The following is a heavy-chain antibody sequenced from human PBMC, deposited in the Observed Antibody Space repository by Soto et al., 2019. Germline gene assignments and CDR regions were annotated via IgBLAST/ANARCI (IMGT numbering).Heavy chain of an antibody. J-gene: IGHJ4*02. CDR1: GFTFSSYA. Sequence: GGSLRLSCAASGFTFSSYAMSWVRQAPGKGLEWVSAISGSGGSTYYADSVKGRFTISRDNSKNTLYLQMNSLRAEDTAVYYCAKDNYDILTGYLAYWGQGTLVTVSS. D-gene: IGHD3-9*01. CDR3: AKDNYDILTGYLAY. V-gene: IGHV3-23*01. CDR2: ISGSGGST.